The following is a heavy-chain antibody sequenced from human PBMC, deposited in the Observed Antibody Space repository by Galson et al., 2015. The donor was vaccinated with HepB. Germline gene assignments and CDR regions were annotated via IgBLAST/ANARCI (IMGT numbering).Heavy chain of an antibody. CDR1: GFTFSSYA. J-gene: IGHJ4*02. V-gene: IGHV3-30-3*01. CDR2: ISYDGSNK. D-gene: IGHD3-3*01. Sequence: SLRLSCAASGFTFSSYAMHWVRQAPGKGLEWVAVISYDGSNKYYADSVKGRFTISRDNSKNTLYLQMNSLRAEDTAVYYCARDPPHTYYDFWSGSLDYWGQGTLVTVSS. CDR3: ARDPPHTYYDFWSGSLDY.